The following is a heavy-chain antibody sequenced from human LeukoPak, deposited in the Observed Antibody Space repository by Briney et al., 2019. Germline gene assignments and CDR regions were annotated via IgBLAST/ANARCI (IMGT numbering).Heavy chain of an antibody. Sequence: PGGSLRLSCAASGFTFSSYSVNWVRQAPGKGLEWVSSISSGSSYICYADSMKGRFTISRDNAKNSLSLQINSLRAEDTAVYYCAKAYGTNGYYQLPIDFWGQGTLVTASS. V-gene: IGHV3-21*01. CDR1: GFTFSSYS. J-gene: IGHJ4*02. CDR3: AKAYGTNGYYQLPIDF. D-gene: IGHD3-22*01. CDR2: ISSGSSYI.